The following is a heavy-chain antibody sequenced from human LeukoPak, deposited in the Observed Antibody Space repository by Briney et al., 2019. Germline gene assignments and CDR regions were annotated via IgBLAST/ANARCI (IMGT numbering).Heavy chain of an antibody. CDR1: GGSISTYS. CDR3: ARGSGGGSGSYYKDHYYGMDV. D-gene: IGHD3-10*01. V-gene: IGHV4-4*07. Sequence: PSETLSLTCTVSGGSISTYSWSWIRQPAGNAQEWIGRIHRSGTTNYNPSLKSRVTMSVDTSKNQFSLKLNTVTAADTAVYYCARGSGGGSGSYYKDHYYGMDVWGPGTTVTVS. CDR2: IHRSGTT. J-gene: IGHJ6*02.